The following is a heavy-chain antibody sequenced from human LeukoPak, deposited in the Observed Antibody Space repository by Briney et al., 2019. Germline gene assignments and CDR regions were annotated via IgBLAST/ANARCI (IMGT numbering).Heavy chain of an antibody. CDR3: ARSQVRSGYSYYFDY. V-gene: IGHV4-4*09. CDR2: IYTSGST. J-gene: IGHJ4*02. CDR1: GGSISSYY. Sequence: SETLSLTCTVSGGSISSYYWSWIRQPPGKGLEWIGYIYTSGSTNYNPSLKSRVTISVDTSKNQFSLKLSSVTAADTAVYYCARSQVRSGYSYYFDYWGQGTLVTVSS. D-gene: IGHD3-3*01.